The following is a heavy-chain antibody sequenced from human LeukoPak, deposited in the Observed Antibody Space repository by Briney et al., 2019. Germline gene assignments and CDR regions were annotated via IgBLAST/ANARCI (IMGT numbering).Heavy chain of an antibody. J-gene: IGHJ4*02. D-gene: IGHD5-12*01. CDR2: IRFDGSNK. CDR1: AFTFNNYG. Sequence: GGSLRLSCAASAFTFNNYGMHWVRQAPGKGLGWVAFIRFDGSNKYYADSVKGRFTISRDNSKNTLYLQMNSLRVEDTAVYYCAKALGYSDYEWCFDYWGQGTLVTVSS. V-gene: IGHV3-30*02. CDR3: AKALGYSDYEWCFDY.